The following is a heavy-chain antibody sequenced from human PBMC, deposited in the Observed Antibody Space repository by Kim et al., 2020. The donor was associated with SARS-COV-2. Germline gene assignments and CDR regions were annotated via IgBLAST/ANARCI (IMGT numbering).Heavy chain of an antibody. D-gene: IGHD4-4*01. CDR2: SP. Sequence: SPDCEDSVKGRFTNPRDHSKNTLYLQMNSLRAEDTAVYYCAKGHVTFSDYWGQGTLVTVSS. V-gene: IGHV3-23*01. J-gene: IGHJ4*02. CDR3: AKGHVTFSDY.